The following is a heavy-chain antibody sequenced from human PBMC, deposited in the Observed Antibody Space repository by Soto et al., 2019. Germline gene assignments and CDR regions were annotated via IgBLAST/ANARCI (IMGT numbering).Heavy chain of an antibody. Sequence: SETLSLTCTVSGRSISSINNHFSNPYCSWIRLSPGKGLEWIGYISNSGSTHYNPSLKSRVTISVDTSKNPFSLKLSFVTAADTAVYYCVRGVTLVRGVIHTPYFDYWGQGALVTVSS. CDR2: ISNSGST. V-gene: IGHV4-61*05. D-gene: IGHD3-10*01. CDR1: GRSISSINNHFSNPY. CDR3: VRGVTLVRGVIHTPYFDY. J-gene: IGHJ4*02.